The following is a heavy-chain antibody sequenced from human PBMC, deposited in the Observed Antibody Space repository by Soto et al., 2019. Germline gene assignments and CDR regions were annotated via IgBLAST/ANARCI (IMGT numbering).Heavy chain of an antibody. V-gene: IGHV3-9*01. CDR1: GFPFDDFA. CDR2: ISWDSGTI. CDR3: AKDMRGRRSSSRYYYGMDV. Sequence: EVQVVESGGGLVQPGGSLRLSCAASGFPFDDFAMHWVRQAPWKGLEWVSGISWDSGTIVYVDSVKGRFTISRDNAKNSLYLQMNSLRAEDTALYYWAKDMRGRRSSSRYYYGMDVWGQGTTVTVSS. D-gene: IGHD6-6*01. J-gene: IGHJ6*02.